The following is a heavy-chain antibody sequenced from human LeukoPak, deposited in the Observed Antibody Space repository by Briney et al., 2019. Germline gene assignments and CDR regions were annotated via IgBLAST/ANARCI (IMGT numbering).Heavy chain of an antibody. J-gene: IGHJ6*02. V-gene: IGHV1-46*01. Sequence: ASVKVSCKASGYTFTSYYMHWVRQAPGQGLEWMGIINPSGGSTSYAQKFQGGVTMTRDTSTSTVYMELSSLRSEDTAVYYCARDKIVRYYYYGMDVWGQGTTVTVSS. D-gene: IGHD2-15*01. CDR3: ARDKIVRYYYYGMDV. CDR1: GYTFTSYY. CDR2: INPSGGST.